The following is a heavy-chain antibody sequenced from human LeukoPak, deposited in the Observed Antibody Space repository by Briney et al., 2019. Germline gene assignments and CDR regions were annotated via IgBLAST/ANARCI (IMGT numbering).Heavy chain of an antibody. CDR2: IDSSGTT. V-gene: IGHV4-4*07. CDR1: YGSINTYF. J-gene: IGHJ4*01. D-gene: IGHD6-19*01. Sequence: PSETLSLTCSVSYGSINTYFWSWIRQPAGKGLEWIGRIDSSGTTSLNPSLKSRVTISQDKSKKQFSLKLSSVTAADTAVYYCATGGYSAWCDYWGHGTQVIVSS. CDR3: ATGGYSAWCDY.